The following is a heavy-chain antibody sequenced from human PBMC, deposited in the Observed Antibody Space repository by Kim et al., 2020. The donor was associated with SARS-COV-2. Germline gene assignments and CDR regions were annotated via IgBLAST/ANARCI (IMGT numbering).Heavy chain of an antibody. CDR3: TTDKVIAAAGTRNRFDY. J-gene: IGHJ4*02. Sequence: VKDQITISREYSKNTMYLQMNSLKTEDTAVYYCTTDKVIAAAGTRNRFDYWGQGTLVTVSS. D-gene: IGHD6-13*01. V-gene: IGHV3-15*01.